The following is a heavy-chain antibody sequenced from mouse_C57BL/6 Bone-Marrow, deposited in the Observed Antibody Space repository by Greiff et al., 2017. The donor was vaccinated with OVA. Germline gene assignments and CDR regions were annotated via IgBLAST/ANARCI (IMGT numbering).Heavy chain of an antibody. CDR2: IDPANGNT. D-gene: IGHD2-3*01. J-gene: IGHJ2*01. CDR3: AREEGWLLRKNFDY. V-gene: IGHV14-3*01. CDR1: GFNIKNTY. Sequence: EVQLQQSVAELVRPGASVKLSCTASGFNIKNTYMHWVKQRPEQGLEWIGRIDPANGNTKYAPKFQGKATITADTSSNTAYLQLSSLTSEDSAVYFCAREEGWLLRKNFDYWGQGTTLTVSS.